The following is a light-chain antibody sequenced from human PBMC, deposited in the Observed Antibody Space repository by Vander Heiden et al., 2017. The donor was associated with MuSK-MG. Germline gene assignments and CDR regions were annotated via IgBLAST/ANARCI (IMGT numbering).Light chain of an antibody. J-gene: IGKJ2*01. CDR2: KVS. CDR1: QTLVHSDGNTT. CDR3: TQVF. V-gene: IGKV2-24*01. Sequence: VLTQTPPSSPVTLRQPASFPVRSSQTLVHSDGNTTSSWSQQSPGQPQRLIIYKVSNRFSGIPGRFSDSGAGTDFTLKISRVEAEDVGVYYCTQVFFGQGTKLEIK.